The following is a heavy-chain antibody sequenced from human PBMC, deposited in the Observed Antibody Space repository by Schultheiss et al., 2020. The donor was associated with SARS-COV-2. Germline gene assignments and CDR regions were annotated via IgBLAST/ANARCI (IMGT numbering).Heavy chain of an antibody. CDR2: INHSGGT. Sequence: SETLSLTCAVYGGSFSDYFWSWIRQPPGKGLEWIGEINHSGGTNYNPSLKSRVTISVDTSKNQFSLNLTSVTAADTAVYYCARVGCSSTSCYQNDYWGQGTLVTVSS. J-gene: IGHJ4*02. CDR3: ARVGCSSTSCYQNDY. CDR1: GGSFSDYF. V-gene: IGHV4-34*01. D-gene: IGHD2-2*01.